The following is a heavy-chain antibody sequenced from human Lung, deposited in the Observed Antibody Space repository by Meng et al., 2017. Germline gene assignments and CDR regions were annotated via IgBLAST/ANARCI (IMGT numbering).Heavy chain of an antibody. D-gene: IGHD3-9*01. Sequence: GESLKISCAASGFTFSSYNMHWVRQTPGEGLVWVSRINTDASSTTYADSVKGRFTISRDDAKNTVYLQMNSLRAEDTAVYYCARDADWVIFDHWGQGALVPSPQ. CDR3: ARDADWVIFDH. J-gene: IGHJ4*02. V-gene: IGHV3-74*03. CDR1: GFTFSSYN. CDR2: INTDASST.